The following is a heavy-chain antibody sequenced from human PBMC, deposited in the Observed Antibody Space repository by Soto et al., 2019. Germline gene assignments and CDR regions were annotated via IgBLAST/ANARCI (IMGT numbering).Heavy chain of an antibody. V-gene: IGHV3-33*08. CDR1: GFPFNSYM. Sequence: GGSLSLSCAVSGFPFNSYMMNWVRQAPGAGLEWVSVIWYGGGNIYYADSLKGRFTISRDNSKNTLYLQMNSLRAEDTAVYYCARDGQWLPRDGLRSSYYFDYWGQGTLVTVSS. D-gene: IGHD6-19*01. J-gene: IGHJ4*02. CDR2: IWYGGGNI. CDR3: ARDGQWLPRDGLRSSYYFDY.